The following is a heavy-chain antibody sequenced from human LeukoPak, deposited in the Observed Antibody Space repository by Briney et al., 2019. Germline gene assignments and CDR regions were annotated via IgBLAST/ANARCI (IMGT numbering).Heavy chain of an antibody. CDR2: INPNSGGT. V-gene: IGHV1-2*02. CDR1: GYTFTVYY. J-gene: IGHJ5*02. D-gene: IGHD2-15*01. CDR3: ARVYVCSGGSFYGNWFDP. Sequence: ASVKVSCKASGYTFTVYYMHWVRQAPGQGLEWMGWINPNSGGTNYAQKFQGRVTMTRDTSISTAYMELSRLRSDDTAVYYCARVYVCSGGSFYGNWFDPWGQGTLVTVSS.